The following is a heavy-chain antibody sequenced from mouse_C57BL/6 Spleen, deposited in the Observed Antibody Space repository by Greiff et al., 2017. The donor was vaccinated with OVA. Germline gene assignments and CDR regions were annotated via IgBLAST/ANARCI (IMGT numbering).Heavy chain of an antibody. D-gene: IGHD1-1*01. CDR3: ARGTTRLAYYFDY. V-gene: IGHV1-82*01. CDR2: IYPGDGDT. Sequence: QVQLQQSGPELVKPGASVKISCKASGYAFSSSWMNWVKQRPGKGLEWIGRIYPGDGDTNYNGKFKGKATLTADKSSSTAYMQLSSLTSEDSAVYFCARGTTRLAYYFDYWGQGTTLTVSS. CDR1: GYAFSSSW. J-gene: IGHJ2*01.